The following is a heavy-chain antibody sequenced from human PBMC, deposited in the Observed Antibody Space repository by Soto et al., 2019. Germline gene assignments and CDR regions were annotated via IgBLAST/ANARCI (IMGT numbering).Heavy chain of an antibody. V-gene: IGHV4-31*03. CDR3: ARWYYDSSGYVYGMDV. CDR2: IYYSGST. Sequence: SETLSLTCTVSGGSISSGGYYWSWIRQDPGKGLEWIGYIYYSGSTYYNPSLKSRVTISVDTSKNQFSLKLSSVTAADTAVYYCARWYYDSSGYVYGMDVWGQGTTVTVSS. J-gene: IGHJ6*02. CDR1: GGSISSGGYY. D-gene: IGHD3-22*01.